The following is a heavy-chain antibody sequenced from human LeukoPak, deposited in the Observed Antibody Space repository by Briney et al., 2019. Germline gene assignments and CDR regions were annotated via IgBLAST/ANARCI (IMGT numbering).Heavy chain of an antibody. D-gene: IGHD5-24*01. Sequence: NPSETLSLTCTVSGGSISSYYWSRIRQPPGKGLEWIGYIYYSGSTNYNPSLKSRVTISVDTSKNQFSLKLSSVTAADTAVYYCARGGMATVHFDYWGQGTLVTVSS. CDR1: GGSISSYY. V-gene: IGHV4-59*01. CDR3: ARGGMATVHFDY. CDR2: IYYSGST. J-gene: IGHJ4*02.